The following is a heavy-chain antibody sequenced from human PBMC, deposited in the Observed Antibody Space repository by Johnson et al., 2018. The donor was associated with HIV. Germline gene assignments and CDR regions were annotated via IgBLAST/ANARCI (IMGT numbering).Heavy chain of an antibody. CDR3: AQEKSSGWSFHAFDI. Sequence: QVQLVESGGGVVQPGGSLRLSCVASGFTFSSYGMHWVRQAPGTGLAWVAFIRYDGSIQYYTDSVKGRFTISRDNSRNTLYLQMNSRRVEDTAMYYCAQEKSSGWSFHAFDIWGQGTVVTVSS. J-gene: IGHJ3*02. CDR2: IRYDGSIQ. V-gene: IGHV3-30*02. D-gene: IGHD6-19*01. CDR1: GFTFSSYG.